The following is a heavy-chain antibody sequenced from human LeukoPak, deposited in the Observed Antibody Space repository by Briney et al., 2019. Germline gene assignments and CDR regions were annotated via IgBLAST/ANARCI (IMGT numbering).Heavy chain of an antibody. CDR2: INHSGST. CDR1: GGSFSGYY. J-gene: IGHJ4*02. CDR3: ARGDGITGTQGRLDY. Sequence: PSETLSLTCAVYGGSFSGYYWSWIRQPPGKGLEWIGEINHSGSTNYNPSLKSRVTISVDTSKNQFSLKLSSVTAADTAVYYCARGDGITGTQGRLDYWGQGTLATVSS. V-gene: IGHV4-34*01. D-gene: IGHD1-20*01.